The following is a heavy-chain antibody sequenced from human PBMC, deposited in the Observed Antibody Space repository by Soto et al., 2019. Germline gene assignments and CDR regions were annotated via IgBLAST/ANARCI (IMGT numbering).Heavy chain of an antibody. D-gene: IGHD3-16*01. J-gene: IGHJ4*02. V-gene: IGHV3-66*01. CDR3: ARDPWAADY. CDR1: GFTVSTKY. Sequence: GGSLRLSCAASGFTVSTKYMSWVRQAPGKGLEWVSVIYSGGSTFYVDSVRGRFTISRDNSKNTVNLQMNSLRAEDTAVYYCARDPWAADYWGQGTLVTVSS. CDR2: IYSGGST.